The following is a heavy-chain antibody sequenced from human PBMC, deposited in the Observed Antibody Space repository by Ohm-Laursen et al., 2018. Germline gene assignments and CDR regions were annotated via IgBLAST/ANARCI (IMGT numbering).Heavy chain of an antibody. CDR2: VYYSGSP. Sequence: SETLSLTCLVSGGSISSFYWSWIRQPPGKGLEWIGHVYYSGSPNYSPSVKSRITISVDRSKSQFSLKLSSVTAADTAVYYCARQSPSRNYYDDSGYYGPFDFWGQGTLVTVSS. CDR3: ARQSPSRNYYDDSGYYGPFDF. V-gene: IGHV4-59*08. J-gene: IGHJ4*01. CDR1: GGSISSFY. D-gene: IGHD3-22*01.